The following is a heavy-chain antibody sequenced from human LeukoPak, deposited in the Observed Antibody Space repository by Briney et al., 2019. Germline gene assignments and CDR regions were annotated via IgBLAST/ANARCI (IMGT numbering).Heavy chain of an antibody. CDR1: GFTFSSYA. D-gene: IGHD2-15*01. V-gene: IGHV3-30-3*01. CDR3: ARDGPDSVVAATEGAFDI. J-gene: IGHJ3*02. CDR2: ISYDGSNK. Sequence: PGGPLRLSCAASGFTFSSYAMHWVRQAPGKGLEWVAVISYDGSNKYYADSVKGRFPISRDNSKNTLYLQMNSLRAEDTAVYYCARDGPDSVVAATEGAFDIWGQGTMVTVSS.